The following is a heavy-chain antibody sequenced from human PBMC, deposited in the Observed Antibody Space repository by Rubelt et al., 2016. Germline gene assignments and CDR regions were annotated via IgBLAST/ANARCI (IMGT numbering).Heavy chain of an antibody. CDR2: INHIGST. CDR1: GGSFSGYY. V-gene: IGHV4-34*01. Sequence: QVQLQQWGAGLLKPSETLSLTCAVYGGSFSGYYWSWIRQPPGKGLEWIGEINHIGSTHYTPSPQSRVTLSLNTSQKQFSLERDGGNAADTVVYDCASPMYCSGGRCYLGFDYWGQGTLVTVSS. D-gene: IGHD2-15*01. CDR3: ASPMYCSGGRCYLGFDY. J-gene: IGHJ4*02.